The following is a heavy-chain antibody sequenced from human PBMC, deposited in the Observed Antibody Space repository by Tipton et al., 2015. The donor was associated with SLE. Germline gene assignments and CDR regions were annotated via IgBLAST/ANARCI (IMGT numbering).Heavy chain of an antibody. CDR1: GFMFNSYG. Sequence: SGFMFNSYGIHWVRQAPGKGLEWVAVAWYDGSETYYADAVKGRFRISRDNSRNIVYLYMNSLRAEDTAMYFCAKDIWATTRSRGLDYWGQGTPVTVSS. D-gene: IGHD1-7*01. V-gene: IGHV3-33*06. J-gene: IGHJ4*02. CDR3: AKDIWATTRSRGLDY. CDR2: AWYDGSET.